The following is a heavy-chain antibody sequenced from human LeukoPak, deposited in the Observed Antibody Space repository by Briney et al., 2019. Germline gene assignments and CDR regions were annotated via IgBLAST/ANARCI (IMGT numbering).Heavy chain of an antibody. J-gene: IGHJ4*02. CDR3: AKVASFSGGNSYYFDY. Sequence: GGSLRLSCAASGFIFSSYWMSWVRQAPGKGLEWVANIKQDGSEKYYVDSVKGRFTISRDNAKNSLYLQMNSLRAEDTAVYYCAKVASFSGGNSYYFDYWGQGTLATVSS. CDR2: IKQDGSEK. V-gene: IGHV3-7*01. D-gene: IGHD4-23*01. CDR1: GFIFSSYW.